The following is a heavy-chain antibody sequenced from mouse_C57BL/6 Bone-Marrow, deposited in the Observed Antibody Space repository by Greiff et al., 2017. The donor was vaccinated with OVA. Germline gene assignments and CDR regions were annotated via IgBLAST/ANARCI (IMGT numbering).Heavy chain of an antibody. CDR1: GYSITSGYY. CDR2: ISYDGSN. CDR3: ARDYGSSYEWYFDV. Sequence: VQLKESGPGLVKPSQSLSLTCSVTGYSITSGYYWNWIRQFPGNKLEWMGYISYDGSNNYNPSLKNRISITRDTSKNQFFLKLNSVTTEDTATYYCARDYGSSYEWYFDVWGTGTTVTVSS. D-gene: IGHD1-1*01. V-gene: IGHV3-6*01. J-gene: IGHJ1*03.